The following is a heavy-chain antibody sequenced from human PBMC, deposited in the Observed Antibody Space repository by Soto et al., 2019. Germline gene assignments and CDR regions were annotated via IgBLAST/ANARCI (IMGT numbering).Heavy chain of an antibody. CDR1: GGPIRRRGYY. Sequence: SETPSLTCTVSGGPIRRRGYYWSWIRHRPGEGLEWIGFFYYSGITDYNPSLRSRVTISADTSRNQVFLNMYSVTAADTAVYYCASSGGPEGDWFDPWGQGTLVTVSS. V-gene: IGHV4-31*03. CDR3: ASSGGPEGDWFDP. J-gene: IGHJ5*02. CDR2: FYYSGIT. D-gene: IGHD2-15*01.